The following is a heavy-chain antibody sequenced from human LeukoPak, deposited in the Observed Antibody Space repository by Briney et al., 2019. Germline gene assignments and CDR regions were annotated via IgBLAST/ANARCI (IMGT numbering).Heavy chain of an antibody. D-gene: IGHD1-26*01. Sequence: SQTLSLTCAISGDSVSSNSAAWNWIRQSLSRGLEWLGRTYYRSKWYNDYAVSVKSRITINPDTSKNQFSLQLNSVTPEDTAVYYCARDVRDGIVGATDAFDIWGQGTMVTVSS. CDR3: ARDVRDGIVGATDAFDI. J-gene: IGHJ3*02. CDR1: GDSVSSNSAA. V-gene: IGHV6-1*01. CDR2: TYYRSKWYN.